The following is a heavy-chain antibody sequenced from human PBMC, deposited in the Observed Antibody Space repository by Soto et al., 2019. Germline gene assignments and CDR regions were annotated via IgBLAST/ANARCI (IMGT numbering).Heavy chain of an antibody. CDR2: IWYDGINK. CDR1: GFTLTNYG. V-gene: IGHV3-33*01. Sequence: PGGSLRLSCAASGFTLTNYGMHWVRQAPGKGLEWVAVIWYDGINKYYADSVKGRFTISRDNSKNTLYLQMNSLRAEDTAVYYCARDYSSDWYGAFDIWGQGTMVTVSS. CDR3: ARDYSSDWYGAFDI. J-gene: IGHJ3*02. D-gene: IGHD6-19*01.